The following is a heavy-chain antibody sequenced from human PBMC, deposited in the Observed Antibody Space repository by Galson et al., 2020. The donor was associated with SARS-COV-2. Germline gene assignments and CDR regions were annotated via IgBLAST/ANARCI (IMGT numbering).Heavy chain of an antibody. CDR1: GGSISSYY. V-gene: IGHV4-4*07. J-gene: IGHJ5*02. CDR3: ARDRRHYYDSSGYFWFDP. D-gene: IGHD3-22*01. Sequence: SETLSLTCTVSGGSISSYYWSWIRQPAGKGLEWIGRIYTSGSTNYNPSLKSRVTMSVDTSKNQFSLKLSSVTAADTAVYYCARDRRHYYDSSGYFWFDPWGQGTLVTVSS. CDR2: IYTSGST.